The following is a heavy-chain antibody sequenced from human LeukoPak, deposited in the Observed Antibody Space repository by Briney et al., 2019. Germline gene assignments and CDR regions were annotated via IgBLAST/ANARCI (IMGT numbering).Heavy chain of an antibody. CDR1: GGSISSSSYY. Sequence: SETLSLTCTVSGGSISSSSYYWGWIRQPPGKGLEWIGCIYYSGSTYYNPSLKSRVTISVDTSKNQFSLKLSSVTAADTAVYYCARGTDFDYWGQGTLVTVSS. V-gene: IGHV4-39*01. J-gene: IGHJ4*02. D-gene: IGHD1-1*01. CDR2: IYYSGST. CDR3: ARGTDFDY.